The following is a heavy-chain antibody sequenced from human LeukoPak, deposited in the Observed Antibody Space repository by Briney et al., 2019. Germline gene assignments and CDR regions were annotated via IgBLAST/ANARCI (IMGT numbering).Heavy chain of an antibody. V-gene: IGHV4-61*01. CDR2: VYHTGGT. CDR3: ARDSRHPYHYGLDV. CDR1: GGSVGSVSSY. J-gene: IGHJ6*02. Sequence: PSETLSLTCTVSGGSVGSVSSYWTWIRHPPGKGLEWIGYVYHTGGTKYNPSLKRRVTISLDTPKNQFSLRLRSVTAADTAVYYCARDSRHPYHYGLDVWGQGTTVTVSS.